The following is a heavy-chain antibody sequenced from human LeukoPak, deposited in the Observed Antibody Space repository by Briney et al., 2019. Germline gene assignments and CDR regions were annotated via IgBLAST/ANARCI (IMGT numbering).Heavy chain of an antibody. Sequence: PGGSLRLSCAASGFTFSSYAMSWVRQAPGKGLEWVSAISGSGGSTYYADSVKGRFTISRDNSKNTLYLQMNNLKTEDTAVYYCITAGGDIWGQGTMVTVSS. J-gene: IGHJ3*02. V-gene: IGHV3-23*01. CDR2: ISGSGGST. D-gene: IGHD3-10*01. CDR3: ITAGGDI. CDR1: GFTFSSYA.